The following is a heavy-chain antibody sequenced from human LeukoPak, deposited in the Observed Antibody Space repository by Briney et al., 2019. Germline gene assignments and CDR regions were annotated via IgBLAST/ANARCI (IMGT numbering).Heavy chain of an antibody. J-gene: IGHJ4*02. V-gene: IGHV3-48*03. Sequence: GGSLRLSCTASGFTFSSYEMNWVRQAPGKGLEWVSYISSSGSTIYYADSVKGRFTISRDNAKNSLYLQMNSLRAEDTAVYYCARGGGSWYGIDYWGQGTLVTVSS. D-gene: IGHD6-13*01. CDR3: ARGGGSWYGIDY. CDR2: ISSSGSTI. CDR1: GFTFSSYE.